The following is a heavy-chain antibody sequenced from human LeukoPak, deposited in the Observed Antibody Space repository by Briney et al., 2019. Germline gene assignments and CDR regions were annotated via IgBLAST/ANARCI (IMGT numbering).Heavy chain of an antibody. J-gene: IGHJ3*02. CDR2: IYYSGST. CDR1: GGSISSSSYY. CDR3: ARLQRITMNAFDI. V-gene: IGHV4-39*06. D-gene: IGHD3-22*01. Sequence: SETLSLTCTVSGGSISSSSYYWGWIRQPPGKGLEWIGSIYYSGSTYYNPSLKSRVTISVDKSKNQFPLKLSSVTAADTAVYFCARLQRITMNAFDIWGQGTMVTVSS.